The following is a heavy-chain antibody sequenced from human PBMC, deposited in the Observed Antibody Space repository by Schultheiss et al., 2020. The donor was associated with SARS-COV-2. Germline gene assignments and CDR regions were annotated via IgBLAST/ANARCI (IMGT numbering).Heavy chain of an antibody. Sequence: GGSLRLSCAASGFTFSSYAMSWVRQAPGKGLEWVGRIKSKTDGGTTDYAAPVKGRFTISRDDSKNTLYLQMNSLRAEDTAVYYCAREAARTFDYWGQGTLVTVSS. CDR1: GFTFSSYA. CDR3: AREAARTFDY. J-gene: IGHJ4*02. D-gene: IGHD6-6*01. V-gene: IGHV3-15*05. CDR2: IKSKTDGGTT.